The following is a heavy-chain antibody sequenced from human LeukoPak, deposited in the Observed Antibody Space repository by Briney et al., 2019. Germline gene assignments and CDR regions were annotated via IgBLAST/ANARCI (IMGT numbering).Heavy chain of an antibody. CDR3: TSWGDTTAEYFQR. CDR2: INPDGRDT. Sequence: GGSLRLSCAASGFTFSGYAMSWVRQAPGKGLEWVAHINPDGRDTYYVDSVKGRFTISRDNAQNSMYLQMNSLRVEDTAVYYCTSWGDTTAEYFQRWGQGTLVTVSS. D-gene: IGHD2-21*02. J-gene: IGHJ1*01. V-gene: IGHV3-7*01. CDR1: GFTFSGYA.